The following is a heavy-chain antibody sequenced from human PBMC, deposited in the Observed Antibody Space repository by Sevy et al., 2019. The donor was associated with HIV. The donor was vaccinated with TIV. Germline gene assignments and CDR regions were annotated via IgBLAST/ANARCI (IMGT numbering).Heavy chain of an antibody. Sequence: GGSLRLSCAASGFTFSSYGMHWVRQAPGKGLEWVAVIWYDGTNKYYADSVKGRFTISRDNSKNTLYLQMNSLRAEDTAVYYCARDGLSGTWGSDFDYWGQGTLVTVSS. CDR1: GFTFSSYG. CDR2: IWYDGTNK. CDR3: ARDGLSGTWGSDFDY. D-gene: IGHD1-26*01. V-gene: IGHV3-33*01. J-gene: IGHJ4*02.